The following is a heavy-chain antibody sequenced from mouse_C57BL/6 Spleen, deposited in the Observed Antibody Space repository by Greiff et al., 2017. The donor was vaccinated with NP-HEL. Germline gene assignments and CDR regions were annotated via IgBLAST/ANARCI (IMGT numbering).Heavy chain of an antibody. CDR2: IDPSDSYT. J-gene: IGHJ2*01. CDR1: GYTFTSYW. V-gene: IGHV1-50*01. D-gene: IGHD1-1*01. Sequence: QVQLQQPGAELVKPGASVKLSCKASGYTFTSYWMQWVKQRPGQGLEWIGEIDPSDSYTNYNQKFKGKATLTVDTSSSTAYMQLSSLTSEDSVVYYCARVDYYGSGGYFDYWGQGTTLTVSS. CDR3: ARVDYYGSGGYFDY.